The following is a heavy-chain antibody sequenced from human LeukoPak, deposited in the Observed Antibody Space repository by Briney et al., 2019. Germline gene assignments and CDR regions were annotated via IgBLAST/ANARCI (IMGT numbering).Heavy chain of an antibody. CDR1: GGTFSRYA. J-gene: IGHJ4*02. CDR2: IIPIFGTA. CDR3: VYGTWDYFDY. D-gene: IGHD2-8*01. Sequence: SVKVSCKASGGTFSRYAISWVRQAPGLGLEWMGGIIPIFGTANYAQKFQGRVTITADESTSTAYMELSSLRSEDTAVYYCVYGTWDYFDYWGQGTLVTVSS. V-gene: IGHV1-69*13.